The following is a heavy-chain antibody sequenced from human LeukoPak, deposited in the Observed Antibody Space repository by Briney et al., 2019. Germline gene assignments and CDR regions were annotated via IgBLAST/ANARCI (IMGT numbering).Heavy chain of an antibody. V-gene: IGHV3-30-3*01. D-gene: IGHD3-22*01. J-gene: IGHJ4*02. Sequence: RSLRLSCAASGFTFSSYAMHWVRQAPGKGLEWVAVISYDGSNKYYADSVKGRFTISRDNSKNTLYLQMNSLRAEDTAVYYCASPQSCYDSSGYWEFDYWGQGTLVTVSS. CDR3: ASPQSCYDSSGYWEFDY. CDR1: GFTFSSYA. CDR2: ISYDGSNK.